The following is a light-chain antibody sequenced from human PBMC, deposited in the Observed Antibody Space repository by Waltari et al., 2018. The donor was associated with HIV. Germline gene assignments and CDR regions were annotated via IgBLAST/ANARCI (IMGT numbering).Light chain of an antibody. CDR1: SSDVGGYNL. CDR3: CSYAGTSILV. V-gene: IGLV2-23*02. Sequence: QSALTQPASVSGSPGQSLTISCTGTSSDVGGYNLVSWYQQHPGKAPKLMIYEVTKRPSWVSNPFSGSKSGNTASLTISGLQAEDEGDYHCCSYAGTSILVFGGGTKLTVL. J-gene: IGLJ3*02. CDR2: EVT.